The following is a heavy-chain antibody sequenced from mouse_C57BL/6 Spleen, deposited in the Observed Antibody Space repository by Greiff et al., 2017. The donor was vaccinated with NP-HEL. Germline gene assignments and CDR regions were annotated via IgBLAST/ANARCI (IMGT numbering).Heavy chain of an antibody. V-gene: IGHV6-6*01. D-gene: IGHD2-14*01. J-gene: IGHJ4*01. Sequence: DVMLVESGGGLVQPGGSMKLSCAASGFTFSDAWMDWVRQSPEKGLEWVAEIRNKANNHATYYAESVKGRFTISRDDSKSSVYLQMNSLRAEDTGIYYCTRTYGYLYYYAMDYWGQGTSVTVSS. CDR1: GFTFSDAW. CDR3: TRTYGYLYYYAMDY. CDR2: IRNKANNHAT.